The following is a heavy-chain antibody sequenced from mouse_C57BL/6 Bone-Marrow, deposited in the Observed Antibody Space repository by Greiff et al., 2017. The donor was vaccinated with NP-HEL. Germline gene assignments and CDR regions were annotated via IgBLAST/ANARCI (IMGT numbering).Heavy chain of an antibody. CDR1: GYSITSGYD. J-gene: IGHJ2*01. V-gene: IGHV3-1*01. Sequence: EVKVEESGPGMVKPSQSLSLTCTVTGYSITSGYDWHWIRHFPGNKLEWMGYISYSGSTNYNPSLKSRISITHDTSKNHFFLKLNSVTTEDTATYYCARGMGSGEFDYWGQGTTLTVSS. CDR2: ISYSGST. CDR3: ARGMGSGEFDY. D-gene: IGHD3-1*01.